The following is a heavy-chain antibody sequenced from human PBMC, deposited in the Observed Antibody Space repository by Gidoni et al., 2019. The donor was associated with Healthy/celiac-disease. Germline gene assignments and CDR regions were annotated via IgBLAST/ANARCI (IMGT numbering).Heavy chain of an antibody. Sequence: QVQLQESGPGLVKPSETLSLTCAVSGYSISSGYYWGWIRQPPGKGLEWIGSIYHSGSTYYNPSLKSQVTIAVDTSKNQFSLKLSSVTAADTAVYYCARLTYYYDSSGQHAEYFQHWGQGTLVTVSS. D-gene: IGHD3-22*01. CDR2: IYHSGST. J-gene: IGHJ1*01. CDR3: ARLTYYYDSSGQHAEYFQH. V-gene: IGHV4-38-2*01. CDR1: GYSISSGYY.